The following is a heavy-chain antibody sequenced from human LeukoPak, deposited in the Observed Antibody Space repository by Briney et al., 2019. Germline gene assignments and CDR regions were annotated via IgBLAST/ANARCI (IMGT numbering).Heavy chain of an antibody. CDR1: GGTFSSYA. Sequence: SVKVSCKASGGTFSSYAISWVRQAPGQGLEWMGRIIPILGIANYAQKFQGRVTITADKSTSTAYMELSSLRSEDTAVYYCARYTTVTTGYYYGMDVWGQGTTVTVSS. J-gene: IGHJ6*02. D-gene: IGHD4-17*01. CDR2: IIPILGIA. CDR3: ARYTTVTTGYYYGMDV. V-gene: IGHV1-69*04.